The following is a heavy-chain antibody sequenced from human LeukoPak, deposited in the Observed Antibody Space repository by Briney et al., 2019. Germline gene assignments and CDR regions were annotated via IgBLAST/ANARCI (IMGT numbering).Heavy chain of an antibody. CDR2: ISGSGGST. V-gene: IGHV3-23*01. Sequence: GGSLRLSCAASGVTFSSYAMSWVRQAPGKGLEWVSAISGSGGSTYYADSVKGRFTISRDNSKNTLYLQMNSLRAEDTAVYYCANPAAAPYYYYYYGMDVWGQGTTVTVSS. CDR1: GVTFSSYA. D-gene: IGHD2-2*01. J-gene: IGHJ6*02. CDR3: ANPAAAPYYYYYYGMDV.